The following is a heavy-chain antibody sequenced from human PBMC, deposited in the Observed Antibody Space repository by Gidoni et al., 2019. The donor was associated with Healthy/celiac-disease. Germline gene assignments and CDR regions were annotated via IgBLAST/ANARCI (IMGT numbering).Heavy chain of an antibody. J-gene: IGHJ5*02. V-gene: IGHV3-7*01. CDR1: GFTFSSYW. D-gene: IGHD2-2*02. Sequence: EVQLVESGGGLVQPGGSLRLSCAASGFTFSSYWMSWVRQAPGKGLAWVANLKQDGSEKYYVDSVKGRFTISRDNAKNSLYLQMNSLRAEDTAVYYCARVGDIVVVPAAIPYNWFDPWGQGTLVTVSS. CDR3: ARVGDIVVVPAAIPYNWFDP. CDR2: LKQDGSEK.